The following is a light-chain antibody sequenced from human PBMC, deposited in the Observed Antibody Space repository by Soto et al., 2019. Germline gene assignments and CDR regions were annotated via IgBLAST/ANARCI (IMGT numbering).Light chain of an antibody. J-gene: IGKJ1*01. CDR1: RGISSN. CDR2: DAS. V-gene: IGKV3-15*01. CDR3: HQYNNWPPWT. Sequence: IVMTQSPATLSVSPGERATLSCRASRGISSNLAWYQQKPGQAPRLLIYDASTRATGVPARFSGSGSGTEFTLAISSLQSEDFAVYYCHQYNNWPPWTFGQGTKVDIK.